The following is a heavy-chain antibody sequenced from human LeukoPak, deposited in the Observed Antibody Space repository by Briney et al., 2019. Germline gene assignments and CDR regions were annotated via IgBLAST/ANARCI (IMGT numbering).Heavy chain of an antibody. V-gene: IGHV1-8*01. D-gene: IGHD6-19*01. CDR2: MNPNSGNT. Sequence: ASVKVSCKASGYTFTSYDINWVGHATGQGLESMGWMNPNSGNTGYAQKFQGRVTITRNTSISTAYMELSSLRSEDTAVYCCARANPIAVAGTDFDYWGQGTLVTVSS. CDR3: ARANPIAVAGTDFDY. J-gene: IGHJ4*02. CDR1: GYTFTSYD.